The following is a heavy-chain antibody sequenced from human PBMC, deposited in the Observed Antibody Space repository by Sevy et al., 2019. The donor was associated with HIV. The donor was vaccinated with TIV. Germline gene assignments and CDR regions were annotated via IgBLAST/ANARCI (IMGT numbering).Heavy chain of an antibody. CDR3: GKDQGSAWNPDHLEQ. V-gene: IGHV3-30*02. Sequence: GGSLRLSCVGSGFSFNSFGMHWVRQAPGKGLQWVAFIRYDGTNALYGKSVKGRFTIPRDRSKNTLYLQMNSLRRDDTAVYFCGKDQGSAWNPDHLEQWGQGTQVTVSS. J-gene: IGHJ4*02. D-gene: IGHD6-19*01. CDR2: IRYDGTNA. CDR1: GFSFNSFG.